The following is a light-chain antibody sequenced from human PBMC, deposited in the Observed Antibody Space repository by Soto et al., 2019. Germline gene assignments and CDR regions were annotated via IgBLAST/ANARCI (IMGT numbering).Light chain of an antibody. J-gene: IGLJ1*01. CDR3: AAWDDSLNGFYV. Sequence: QSVLTQPPSASGTPGQRVTISCSGSTSNIGINAVNWYQQLPGTASILLIYRDNQRPSGVPDRFSGSKSGTSASLAISGLQSEDEADYYCAAWDDSLNGFYVFGTGTKVTVL. CDR1: TSNIGINA. V-gene: IGLV1-44*01. CDR2: RDN.